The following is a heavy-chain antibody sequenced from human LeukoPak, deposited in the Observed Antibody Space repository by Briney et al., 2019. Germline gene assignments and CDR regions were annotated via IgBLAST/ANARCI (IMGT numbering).Heavy chain of an antibody. D-gene: IGHD1/OR15-1a*01. CDR1: GGSISSYG. Sequence: GASVKVSCKASGGSISSYGISWVRQAPGQGLEWMGRIIPVFGTANYAQKFQDRVTSTADTVSNTAYMELTSLTSEDTAVYFCAKQGEIRQDYYMDVWGNGTAVTVSS. CDR2: IIPVFGTA. V-gene: IGHV1-69*06. J-gene: IGHJ6*03. CDR3: AKQGEIRQDYYMDV.